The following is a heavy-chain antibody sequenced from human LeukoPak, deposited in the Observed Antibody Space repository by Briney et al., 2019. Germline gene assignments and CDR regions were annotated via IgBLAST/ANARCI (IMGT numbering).Heavy chain of an antibody. J-gene: IGHJ4*02. V-gene: IGHV4-39*07. Sequence: SETLSLTCTVSGGSISSSSYYWGWIRQPPGKGLEWIGSIYYSGSTYYNPSLKSRVTITVDTSKNQFSLKLSSVTAADTAVYYCARELSYYDSSGYYYQAVDYWGQGTLVTVSS. CDR3: ARELSYYDSSGYYYQAVDY. CDR2: IYYSGST. CDR1: GGSISSSSYY. D-gene: IGHD3-22*01.